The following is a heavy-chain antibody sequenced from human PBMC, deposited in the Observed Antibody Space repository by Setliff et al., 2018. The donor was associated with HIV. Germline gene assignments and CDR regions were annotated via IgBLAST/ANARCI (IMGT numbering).Heavy chain of an antibody. CDR2: INAGNDNT. D-gene: IGHD3-22*01. Sequence: ASVKVSCKASGYSFTKYVMHWVRQAPGQRLEWMGWINAGNDNTKYSQKFQGRVTMSEDTSTDTAYMELSSLRSEDTAVYYCATRAYDSRGYLRSRVSGAAFDIWGQGTMVTVS. J-gene: IGHJ3*02. V-gene: IGHV1-3*01. CDR1: GYSFTKYV. CDR3: ATRAYDSRGYLRSRVSGAAFDI.